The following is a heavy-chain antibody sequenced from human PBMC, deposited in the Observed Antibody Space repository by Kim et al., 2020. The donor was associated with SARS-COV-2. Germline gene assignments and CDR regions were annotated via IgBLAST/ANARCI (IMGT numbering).Heavy chain of an antibody. CDR1: GITFSNAW. Sequence: GGSLRLSCVVSGITFSNAWVSWVRQAPGKGLEWVGRIKSKTDGATVDYAAPVKGRFTISRDDSKDTLYLQMNSLKTEDSAVYYCITRYFDWNPISWGQGTLVTVSS. J-gene: IGHJ4*02. CDR3: ITRYFDWNPIS. V-gene: IGHV3-15*01. D-gene: IGHD3-9*01. CDR2: IKSKTDGATV.